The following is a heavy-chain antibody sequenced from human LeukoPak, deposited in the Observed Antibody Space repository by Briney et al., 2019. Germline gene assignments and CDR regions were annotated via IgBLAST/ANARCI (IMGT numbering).Heavy chain of an antibody. V-gene: IGHV4-59*08. CDR2: IYYSGST. Sequence: PSETLSPTCTVSGGSISSYYWSWIRQPRGKGLEWIGYIYYSGSTNYNPSLKSRVTISVDTSKNQFSLKLSSVTAADTAVYYCARHGAYYYYGMDVWGQGTTVTVSS. J-gene: IGHJ6*02. CDR1: GGSISSYY. CDR3: ARHGAYYYYGMDV.